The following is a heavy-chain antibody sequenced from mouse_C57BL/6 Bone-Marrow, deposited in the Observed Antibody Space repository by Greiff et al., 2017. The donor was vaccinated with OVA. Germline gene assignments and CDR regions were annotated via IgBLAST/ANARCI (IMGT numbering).Heavy chain of an antibody. D-gene: IGHD1-1*01. CDR2: IYPRSGNT. Sequence: QVHVKQSGAELARPGASVKLSCKASGYTFTSYGISWVKQRTGQGLEWIGEIYPRSGNTYYNEKFKGKATLTADKSSSTAYMELRSLTSEDSAVYFCARHPTVVAGAMDYWGQGTSVTVSS. CDR3: ARHPTVVAGAMDY. J-gene: IGHJ4*01. CDR1: GYTFTSYG. V-gene: IGHV1-81*01.